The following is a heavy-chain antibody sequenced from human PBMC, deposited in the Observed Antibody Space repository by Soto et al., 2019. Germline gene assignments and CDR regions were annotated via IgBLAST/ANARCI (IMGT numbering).Heavy chain of an antibody. V-gene: IGHV4-39*02. CDR1: GGSISYDSYY. J-gene: IGHJ5*02. CDR3: ARLVVVAPVANA. CDR2: IFYTGTT. Sequence: SETLSLTWSVSGGSISYDSYYWGWIRQPPGKGLEWVGGIFYTGTTYYNPSLKDRVTISVDTSKNSFSLNLTSVTATDTAVYFCARLVVVAPVANAWGQGTLVTVSS. D-gene: IGHD2-21*01.